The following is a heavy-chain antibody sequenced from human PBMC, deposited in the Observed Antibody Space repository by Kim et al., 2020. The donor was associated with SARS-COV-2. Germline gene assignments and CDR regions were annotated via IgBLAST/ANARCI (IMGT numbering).Heavy chain of an antibody. D-gene: IGHD3-10*01. CDR1: GYTFTSYD. CDR2: MNPNSGNT. V-gene: IGHV1-8*01. CDR3: ARAKMVQGVFYYYYCMDV. J-gene: IGHJ6*03. Sequence: ASVKVSCKASGYTFTSYDINWVRQATGQGLEWMGWMNPNSGNTGYAQKFQGRVTMTRNTSISTVYMELSSLRSEDTAVYYCARAKMVQGVFYYYYCMDVWGKGTTVTVSS.